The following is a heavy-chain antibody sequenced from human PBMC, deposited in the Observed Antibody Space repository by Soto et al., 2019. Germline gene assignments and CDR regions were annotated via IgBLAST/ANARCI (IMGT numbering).Heavy chain of an antibody. V-gene: IGHV3-11*01. J-gene: IGHJ4*02. CDR2: FSNSGSTM. Sequence: GGSLRLSCAASGFTFSDYYMSWIRQAPGKGLEWVSYFSNSGSTMFYADSVKGRFTISRDNAKNSVYLHMHSLRAEDTAVYYCARDAGSGDHDSGYHYAFDYWGQGTRVTVSS. CDR1: GFTFSDYY. CDR3: ARDAGSGDHDSGYHYAFDY. D-gene: IGHD3-22*01.